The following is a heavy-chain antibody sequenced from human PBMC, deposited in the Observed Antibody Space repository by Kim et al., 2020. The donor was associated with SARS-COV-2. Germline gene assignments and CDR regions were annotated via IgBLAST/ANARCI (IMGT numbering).Heavy chain of an antibody. CDR3: ATEGGSGYLDY. J-gene: IGHJ4*02. D-gene: IGHD2-15*01. V-gene: IGHV1-24*01. CDR2: T. Sequence: TIYAKKFQGRVTMTEDTSTDTAYMELSSLRSEDTAVYYCATEGGSGYLDYWGQGTLVTVSS.